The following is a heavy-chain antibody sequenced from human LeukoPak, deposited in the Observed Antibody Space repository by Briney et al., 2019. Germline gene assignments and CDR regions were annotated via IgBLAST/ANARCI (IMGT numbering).Heavy chain of an antibody. CDR2: ISSSGSTI. D-gene: IGHD3-10*01. Sequence: GGSLRLSCAASGFTFSSYEMNWVRRAPGKGLEWVSYISSSGSTIYYADSVKGRFTISRDNAKNSLYLQMNSLRAEDTAVYYCARGSENYYGSGRGFDYWGQGTLVTVSS. CDR1: GFTFSSYE. J-gene: IGHJ4*02. V-gene: IGHV3-48*03. CDR3: ARGSENYYGSGRGFDY.